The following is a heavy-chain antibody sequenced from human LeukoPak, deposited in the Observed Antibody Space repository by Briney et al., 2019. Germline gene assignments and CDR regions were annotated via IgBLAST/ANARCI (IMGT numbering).Heavy chain of an antibody. Sequence: GGSLRLSCAASGFTFNSYWMNWVLQAPGKGLQWVANINQDGSQEYYVDSVKGRFTISRDNAKNSLYLQINSLRAEDTAVYYCARDNSRNDLEYWGQGTLVTVSS. V-gene: IGHV3-7*04. D-gene: IGHD1-1*01. CDR1: GFTFNSYW. CDR3: ARDNSRNDLEY. CDR2: INQDGSQE. J-gene: IGHJ4*02.